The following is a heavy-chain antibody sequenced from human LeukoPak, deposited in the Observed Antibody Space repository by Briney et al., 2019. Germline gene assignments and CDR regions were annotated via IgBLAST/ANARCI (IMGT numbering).Heavy chain of an antibody. CDR3: ARLRDGYNSWYFDL. CDR1: GGSISNYY. D-gene: IGHD5-24*01. Sequence: SETLSLTCTVSGGSISNYYWSWIRQPPGKGLEWIGYIYYSGSTNYNPSLKSRVTISVDTSKNQISLKLNSVTATDTAVYYCARLRDGYNSWYFDLWGRGTLVTASP. V-gene: IGHV4-59*08. J-gene: IGHJ2*01. CDR2: IYYSGST.